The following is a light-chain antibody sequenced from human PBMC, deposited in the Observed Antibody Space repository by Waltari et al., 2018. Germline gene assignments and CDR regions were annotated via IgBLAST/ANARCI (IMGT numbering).Light chain of an antibody. CDR2: TNN. J-gene: IGLJ3*02. V-gene: IGLV1-47*01. CDR3: ASWDDKLNAWV. Sequence: QSVVTQPPSASGTPGQRVTISCSGSSSNIGDNHVYWYQQVPGTAPKLHVYTNNERPSGVPARFTGSKSGTSASLAIYGLRSEDEADYYCASWDDKLNAWVIGGGTRLTVL. CDR1: SSNIGDNH.